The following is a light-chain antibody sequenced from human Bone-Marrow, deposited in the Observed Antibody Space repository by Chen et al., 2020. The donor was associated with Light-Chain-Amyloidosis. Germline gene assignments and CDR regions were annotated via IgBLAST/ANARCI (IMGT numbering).Light chain of an antibody. CDR3: QQYYTTPWT. Sequence: DIQMTQSPSSLSASVGDRVTITCRASQVITNPAAWYQQKPGKAPKLLLYAASRLQSGVPSRFSGSESGTEYTLTISSLQPEDFATYYCQQYYTTPWTFGQGTKVEIK. CDR1: QVITNP. CDR2: AAS. J-gene: IGKJ1*01. V-gene: IGKV1-NL1*01.